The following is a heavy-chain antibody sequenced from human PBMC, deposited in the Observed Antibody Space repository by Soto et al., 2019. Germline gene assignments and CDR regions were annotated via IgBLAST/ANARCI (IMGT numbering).Heavy chain of an antibody. Sequence: QVQLVQSGAEVKKPGSSVKVSCKASGGTFSSYAISWVRQAPGQGLEWMGGIIPIFGTANYAQKFQGRVTITAAKSTSTAYMELSSLRSEDTAVYYCARERGDYYDSSGYPTDYWGQGTLVTVSS. J-gene: IGHJ4*02. CDR1: GGTFSSYA. V-gene: IGHV1-69*06. CDR2: IIPIFGTA. CDR3: ARERGDYYDSSGYPTDY. D-gene: IGHD3-22*01.